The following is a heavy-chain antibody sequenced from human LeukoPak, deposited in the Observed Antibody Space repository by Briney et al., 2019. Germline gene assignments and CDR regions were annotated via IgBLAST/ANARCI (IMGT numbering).Heavy chain of an antibody. D-gene: IGHD3/OR15-3a*01. J-gene: IGHJ4*02. CDR3: TRDLRSNY. CDR2: ISSSSSTVI. V-gene: IGHV3-48*02. Sequence: PGGSLRLSCTASGFTFSTYNMNWVRQAPGKGLEWVSYISSSSSTVIYYAASVRGRFTISRDNAKNSLSLQMNSLRDEDTAVYYCTRDLRSNYWGQGTLVTVAS. CDR1: GFTFSTYN.